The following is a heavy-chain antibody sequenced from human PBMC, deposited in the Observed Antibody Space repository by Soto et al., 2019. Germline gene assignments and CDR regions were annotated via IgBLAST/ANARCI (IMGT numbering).Heavy chain of an antibody. J-gene: IGHJ4*02. CDR2: IYWDDDK. D-gene: IGHD3-10*01. CDR1: GFSLRTDGVG. Sequence: QITLKESGPTLVIPTQTLTLTCTFSGFSLRTDGVGVGWLRQPPGKALEWLALIYWDDDKRYSPSLRNRLTITQDTSKNQVVLTMTNMDPVDTATYYCAHRGLRFLGPDYWGQGILVTVSS. V-gene: IGHV2-5*02. CDR3: AHRGLRFLGPDY.